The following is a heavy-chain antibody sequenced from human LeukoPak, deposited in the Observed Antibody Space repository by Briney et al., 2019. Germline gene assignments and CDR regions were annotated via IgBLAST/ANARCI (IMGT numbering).Heavy chain of an antibody. V-gene: IGHV4/OR15-8*01. J-gene: IGHJ4*02. CDR2: IHHDGRI. D-gene: IGHD3-16*02. CDR1: GGSIDSTNW. CDR3: ARSHDHLWGNYPDY. Sequence: PSETLSLTCDVSGGSIDSTNWWNWFRQPPGKGLEWIGEIHHDGRINYNPSLKSRVTLSVDKSKNQFSLRLNSVTAADTAMYYCARSHDHLWGNYPDYWGQGTLVTVSS.